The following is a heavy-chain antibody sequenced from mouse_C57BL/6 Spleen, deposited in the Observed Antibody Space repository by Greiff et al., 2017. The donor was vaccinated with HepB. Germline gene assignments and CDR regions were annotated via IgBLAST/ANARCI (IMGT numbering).Heavy chain of an antibody. D-gene: IGHD1-1*01. Sequence: EVKLMESGPGLVKPSQSLSLTCSVTGYSITSGYYWNWIRQFPGNKLEWMGYISYDGSNNYNPSLKNRISITRDTSKNQFFLKLNSVTTEDTATYYCARDPHYYGSSYEDWGQGTTLTVSS. J-gene: IGHJ2*01. V-gene: IGHV3-6*01. CDR1: GYSITSGYY. CDR3: ARDPHYYGSSYED. CDR2: ISYDGSN.